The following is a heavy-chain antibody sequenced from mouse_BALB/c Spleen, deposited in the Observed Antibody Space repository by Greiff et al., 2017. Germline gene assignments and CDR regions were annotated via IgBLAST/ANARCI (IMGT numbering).Heavy chain of an antibody. Sequence: EVKLQESGPGLVKPSQSLSLTCSVTGYSITSGYYWNWIRQFPGNKLEWMGYISYDGSNNYNPSLKNRISITRDTSKNQFFLKLNSVTTEDTATYYCARALYDYAYFDYWGQGTTLTVSS. D-gene: IGHD2-4*01. CDR2: ISYDGSN. J-gene: IGHJ2*01. CDR1: GYSITSGYY. V-gene: IGHV3-6*02. CDR3: ARALYDYAYFDY.